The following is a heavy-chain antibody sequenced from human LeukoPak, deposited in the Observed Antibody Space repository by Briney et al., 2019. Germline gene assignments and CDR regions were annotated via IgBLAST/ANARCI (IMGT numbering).Heavy chain of an antibody. CDR1: GVSIKTNSDY. CDR3: ARDTPYCTNGVCVRGFDY. CDR2: IYHVGGT. V-gene: IGHV4-39*02. Sequence: TLSLTCTVSGVSIKTNSDYWGWLRQPPGKGLEWIGSIYHVGGTYYNPSLKSRVTISIDTSKNQFSLKLTSVTAEDTAVYYCARDTPYCTNGVCVRGFDYWGQGTLVTVSS. J-gene: IGHJ4*02. D-gene: IGHD2-8*01.